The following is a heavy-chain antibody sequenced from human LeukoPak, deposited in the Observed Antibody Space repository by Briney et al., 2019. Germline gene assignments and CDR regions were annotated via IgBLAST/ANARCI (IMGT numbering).Heavy chain of an antibody. D-gene: IGHD2-2*01. J-gene: IGHJ4*02. CDR2: IIPIFGTA. V-gene: IGHV1-69*13. Sequence: SVKVSCKASGGTFSSYAISWVRQAPGQGLEWMGGIIPIFGTANYAQKFQGRVTITADESTSTAYMELSSLRSEDTAVYYCARGGPLGHCSSTSCSHNFDYWGQGTLVTVSS. CDR3: ARGGPLGHCSSTSCSHNFDY. CDR1: GGTFSSYA.